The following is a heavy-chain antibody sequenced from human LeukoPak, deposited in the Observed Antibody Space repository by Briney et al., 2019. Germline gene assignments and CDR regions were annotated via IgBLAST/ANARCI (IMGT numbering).Heavy chain of an antibody. CDR1: VGSLSSRSDY. CDR3: ARRTTGAAEHHFGT. V-gene: IGHV4-39*01. Sequence: SEPLSLMCSVCVGSLSSRSDYWRWICQPRAKGLEWIWSLYYGGSTDYNPSLKSRVTISGATSKNKSSLKLTSVTAADTAVYYCARRTTGAAEHHFGTWGQGILVTVSP. J-gene: IGHJ4*02. CDR2: LYYGGST. D-gene: IGHD7-27*01.